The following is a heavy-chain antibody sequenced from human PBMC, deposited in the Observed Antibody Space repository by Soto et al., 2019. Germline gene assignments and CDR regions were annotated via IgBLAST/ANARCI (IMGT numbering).Heavy chain of an antibody. Sequence: QVQLRESGPGLVMPSQTLSLTCTVSGDSISSGNKYWSWIRQPPGQGLEWIGYIFSSGTTYSNPSLKSRLTMSLDASQNQFSLKLNSLTDADTAVYFCARVPSPFDYYYAMDVWGQGTTVTVSS. D-gene: IGHD3-16*01. V-gene: IGHV4-30-4*01. CDR2: IFSSGTT. CDR1: GDSISSGNKY. CDR3: ARVPSPFDYYYAMDV. J-gene: IGHJ6*02.